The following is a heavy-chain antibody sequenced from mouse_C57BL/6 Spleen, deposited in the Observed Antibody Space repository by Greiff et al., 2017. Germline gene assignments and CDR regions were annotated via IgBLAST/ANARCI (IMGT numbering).Heavy chain of an antibody. J-gene: IGHJ2*01. CDR1: GYAFSSYW. D-gene: IGHD1-1*01. CDR3: ARGEAIYYGSSDY. CDR2: IYPGDGDT. Sequence: QVQLQQSGAELVKPGASVKISCKASGYAFSSYWMNWVKQRPGKGLEWIGQIYPGDGDTNYNGKFKGKATLTADKSSSTAYMQLSSLTSEDSAVYFCARGEAIYYGSSDYWGPGTTRTVSS. V-gene: IGHV1-80*01.